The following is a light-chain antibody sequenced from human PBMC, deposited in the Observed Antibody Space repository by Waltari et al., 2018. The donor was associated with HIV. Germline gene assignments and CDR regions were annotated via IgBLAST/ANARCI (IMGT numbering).Light chain of an antibody. Sequence: QSVLTQSPSVSEAPGQSVTISCSGSNSNIGSHAVTWYQQFPGKPPRLLVYNDDLILSGVSDRLSASKSVTSASLAINDLQSEDESHYYCAAWDDGLNGVIFGGGTKVTVL. CDR1: NSNIGSHA. CDR2: NDD. CDR3: AAWDDGLNGVI. J-gene: IGLJ2*01. V-gene: IGLV1-36*01.